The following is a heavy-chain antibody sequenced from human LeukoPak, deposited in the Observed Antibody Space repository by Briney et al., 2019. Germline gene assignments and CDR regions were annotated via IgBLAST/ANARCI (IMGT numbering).Heavy chain of an antibody. V-gene: IGHV1-2*02. J-gene: IGHJ4*02. CDR2: INPHGGGT. Sequence: GASVKVSCKASGYTFTDYYMHWVRQAPGQGIDWMGWINPHGGGTNYAQKFQGRVTMTRDTSISTAYMELSRLRSDDTAVYYCATLYGNYINSDYWGQGTLVSVSS. CDR3: ATLYGNYINSDY. CDR1: GYTFTDYY. D-gene: IGHD4-11*01.